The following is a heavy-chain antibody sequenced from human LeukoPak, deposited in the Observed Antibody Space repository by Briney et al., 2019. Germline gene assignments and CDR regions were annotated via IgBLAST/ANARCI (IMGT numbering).Heavy chain of an antibody. D-gene: IGHD3-16*02. J-gene: IGHJ4*02. CDR1: GFTFSSYG. V-gene: IGHV3-30*18. CDR3: AKAEMITFGGVIVMPFDY. Sequence: GGSLRLSCAASGFTFSSYGMHWVRQAPGKGLEWVAVISYDGSNKYYADSVKGRFTISRDNSRNTLYLQMNSLRAEDTAVYYCAKAEMITFGGVIVMPFDYWGQGTLVTVSS. CDR2: ISYDGSNK.